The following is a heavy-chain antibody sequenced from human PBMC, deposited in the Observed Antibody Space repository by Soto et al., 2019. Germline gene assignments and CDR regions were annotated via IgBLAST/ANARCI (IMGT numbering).Heavy chain of an antibody. D-gene: IGHD2-21*02. CDR1: GGSISDSDW. J-gene: IGHJ4*02. CDR2: IFHSGST. Sequence: SETLSLTCVVSGGSISDSDWWSWVRQPPGKGLEWIGEIFHSGSTKSNPSLKSRVTMSVDMSKNQFSLRLTSVTAADTAVYYCARVFPSYCGGDCSYFDSWGQGTLVTVSS. CDR3: ARVFPSYCGGDCSYFDS. V-gene: IGHV4-4*02.